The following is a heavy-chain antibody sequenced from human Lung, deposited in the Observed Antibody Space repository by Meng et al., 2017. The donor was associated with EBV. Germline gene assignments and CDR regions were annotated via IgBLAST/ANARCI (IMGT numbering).Heavy chain of an antibody. J-gene: IGHJ4*02. CDR3: ARPKGSTVTTYGY. V-gene: IGHV1-46*01. Sequence: QVPLGQSGAEGKKPGASVKISCKASGFPFTDYYMHWVRQAPGQGLEWMGIIAPTGDTTTYAPRFQGRVTMTRDTSTSTVYMELNSLRSDDTAVYYCARPKGSTVTTYGYWGQGTLVTVSS. CDR2: IAPTGDTT. D-gene: IGHD4-17*01. CDR1: GFPFTDYY.